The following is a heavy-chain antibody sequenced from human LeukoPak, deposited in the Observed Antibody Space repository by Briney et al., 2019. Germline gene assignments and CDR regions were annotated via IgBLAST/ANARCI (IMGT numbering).Heavy chain of an antibody. V-gene: IGHV1-2*07. CDR1: GHTFIAYY. CDR2: IYPTIGGT. D-gene: IGHD5-18*01. CDR3: TQHLDGQLWIFDY. J-gene: IGHJ4*02. Sequence: VSCEASGHTFIAYYMQWVRQAPGQGGEWLGWIYPTIGGTHYAHKSQARVTITTPTSITTPYMQLSRLRSDDTAVYYCTQHLDGQLWIFDYWGQGTVVTVSS.